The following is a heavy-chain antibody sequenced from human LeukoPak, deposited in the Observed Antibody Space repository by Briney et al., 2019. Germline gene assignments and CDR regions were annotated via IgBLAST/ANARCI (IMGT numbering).Heavy chain of an antibody. CDR1: GATFSSYA. Sequence: ASVKVSCKASGATFSSYAINWVRQAPGQGLEWMGGIIPIFGTTNYAQKFQGRVTITADKSTSTAHMELRSLRSEDTAVYYCAEGSNWMPDYWGQGTLVTVSS. J-gene: IGHJ4*02. D-gene: IGHD1-1*01. CDR3: AEGSNWMPDY. V-gene: IGHV1-69*06. CDR2: IIPIFGTT.